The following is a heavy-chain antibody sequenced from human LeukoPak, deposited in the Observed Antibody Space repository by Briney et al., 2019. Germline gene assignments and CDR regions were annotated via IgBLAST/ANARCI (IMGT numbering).Heavy chain of an antibody. CDR2: ISSSSTYT. CDR3: ARDAGYSSSCYYY. Sequence: GGSLRLSCAASGFTFSSYSMNWVRQAPGKGLEWVSSISSSSTYTYYADSVKGRFTISKDNAKNSLYLQMNSLRAEDTAVYYCARDAGYSSSCYYYWGQGTLVTVSS. CDR1: GFTFSSYS. V-gene: IGHV3-21*01. D-gene: IGHD6-13*01. J-gene: IGHJ4*02.